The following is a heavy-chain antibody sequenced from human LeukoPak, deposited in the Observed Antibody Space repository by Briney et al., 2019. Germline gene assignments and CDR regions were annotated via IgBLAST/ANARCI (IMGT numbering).Heavy chain of an antibody. V-gene: IGHV4-34*01. CDR2: INHSGST. Sequence: AETLSLTCAVYGGSFSGYYWSWIRQPPGKGLEWIGEINHSGSTNHNPSLKSRVTISVDTSKNQFSLKLSSVTAADTAVYYCASRPYYYGSGSYYPLEFDYWGQGTLVTVSS. J-gene: IGHJ4*02. CDR3: ASRPYYYGSGSYYPLEFDY. CDR1: GGSFSGYY. D-gene: IGHD3-10*01.